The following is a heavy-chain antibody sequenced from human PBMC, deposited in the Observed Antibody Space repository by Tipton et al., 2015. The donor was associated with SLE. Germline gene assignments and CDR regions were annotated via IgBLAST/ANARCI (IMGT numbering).Heavy chain of an antibody. CDR1: GASISNSSWH. V-gene: IGHV4-39*07. J-gene: IGHJ4*02. D-gene: IGHD5-24*01. CDR3: ARLNMAMDH. CDR2: VYHTGSA. Sequence: TLSLTCHVSGASISNSSWHWNWIRQTPGKGLEWLGSVYHTGSAFYNPSLKSRLSISVDTSMNQFSLRLSSVTAADTAVYYCARLNMAMDHWGQGTLVTVSS.